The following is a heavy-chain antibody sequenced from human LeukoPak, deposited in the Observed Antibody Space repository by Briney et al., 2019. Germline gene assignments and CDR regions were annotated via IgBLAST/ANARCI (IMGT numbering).Heavy chain of an antibody. V-gene: IGHV4-4*07. CDR1: GGSISSYY. J-gene: IGHJ4*02. CDR2: IYTSGST. CDR3: ARAMVRGVKYYFDY. Sequence: SETLSLTCTVSGGSISSYYWSWIRQPAGKGLEWIGRIYTSGSTNYNPSLKSRVTMSVDTSKNQFSLKLSSVTAADTAVYYCARAMVRGVKYYFDYWGQGTLVTVSS. D-gene: IGHD3-10*01.